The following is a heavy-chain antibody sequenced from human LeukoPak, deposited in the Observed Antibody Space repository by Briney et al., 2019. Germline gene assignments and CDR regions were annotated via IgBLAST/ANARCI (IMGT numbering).Heavy chain of an antibody. CDR2: IYYSGST. J-gene: IGHJ5*02. Sequence: PSETLSLTCTVSGGSISSSSYYWGWIRQPPGKGLEWIGSIYYSGSTYYNPSLKSRVTISVDTSKNQFSLKLSSVTAADTAVYYCARRDGHPTKYNWFDPWGQGTLVTVSS. V-gene: IGHV4-39*01. CDR3: ARRDGHPTKYNWFDP. D-gene: IGHD5-24*01. CDR1: GGSISSSSYY.